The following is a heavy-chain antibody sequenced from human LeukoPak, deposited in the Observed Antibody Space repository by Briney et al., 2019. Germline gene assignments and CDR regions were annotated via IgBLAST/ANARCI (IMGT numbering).Heavy chain of an antibody. CDR1: GFTFSSYW. CDR3: ARGPLRFLEWLLYDYYYGMDV. J-gene: IGHJ6*02. Sequence: GGSLRLSCAASGFTFSSYWMSWVRQAPGKGLEWVANIKQDGSEKYYVDSVKGRFTISRDNAKNSLYLQMNSLRAEDTAVYYCARGPLRFLEWLLYDYYYGMDVWGQGTTVTVS. CDR2: IKQDGSEK. D-gene: IGHD3-3*01. V-gene: IGHV3-7*01.